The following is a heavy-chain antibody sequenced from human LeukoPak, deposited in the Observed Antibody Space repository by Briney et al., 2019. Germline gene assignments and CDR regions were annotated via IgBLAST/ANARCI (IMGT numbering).Heavy chain of an antibody. Sequence: SETLSLTCTVSGGSIFSYYWNWIRQPPGKGLEWIGYIYPNGITSYNPSLRSRGTISIATSKNQFSLTLRSVTAADTAIYYCARRAYYDTSGYYPTSGYFDLWGRGTLVTVSS. D-gene: IGHD3-22*01. CDR1: GGSIFSYY. CDR3: ARRAYYDTSGYYPTSGYFDL. V-gene: IGHV4-4*08. J-gene: IGHJ2*01. CDR2: IYPNGIT.